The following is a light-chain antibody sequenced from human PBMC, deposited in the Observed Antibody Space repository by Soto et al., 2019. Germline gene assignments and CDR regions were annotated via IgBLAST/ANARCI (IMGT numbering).Light chain of an antibody. Sequence: QAVVTQEPSLTVSPGGTVTLTCASSTGAFTSGHYPHWFKQNPGQAPRTLSYDKNLRHSWTPARFSGSLLGGKAALTLSGALHDYEAEYYCLVISVGVGEVFGTGTKLTVL. CDR3: LVISVGVGEV. J-gene: IGLJ1*01. V-gene: IGLV7-46*01. CDR1: TGAFTSGHY. CDR2: DKN.